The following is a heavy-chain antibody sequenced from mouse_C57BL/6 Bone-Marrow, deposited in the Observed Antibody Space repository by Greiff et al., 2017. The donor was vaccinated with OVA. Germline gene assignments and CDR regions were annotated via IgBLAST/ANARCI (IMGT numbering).Heavy chain of an antibody. CDR3: GRRDTGTSFDY. D-gene: IGHD4-1*01. CDR2: IYPGDGDT. CDR1: GYAFSSSW. Sequence: QVQLQQSGPELVKPGASVKISCKASGYAFSSSWMNWVKQRPGKGLEWIGRIYPGDGDTNYNGKFKGKATLTADKSSSTAYMQHSSLTSEDSAVDYFGRRDTGTSFDYWGQGTTLTVSS. J-gene: IGHJ2*01. V-gene: IGHV1-82*01.